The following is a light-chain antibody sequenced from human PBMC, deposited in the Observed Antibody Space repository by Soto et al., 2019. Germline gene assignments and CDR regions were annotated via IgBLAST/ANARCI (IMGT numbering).Light chain of an antibody. CDR3: SSYGGTNNLL. Sequence: QSALTLPPSASGSPGQSVTISCTGTSSDVGGYKYVSWYQQHPGKAPKLMIFEVHKRPSGVPDRFSGSKSGNTASLTVSGLQAEDEADYYCSSYGGTNNLLFGGGTKLTVL. J-gene: IGLJ2*01. CDR2: EVH. V-gene: IGLV2-8*01. CDR1: SSDVGGYKY.